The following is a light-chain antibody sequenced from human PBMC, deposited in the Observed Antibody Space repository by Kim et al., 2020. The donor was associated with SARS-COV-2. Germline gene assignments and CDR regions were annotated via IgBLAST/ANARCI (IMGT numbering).Light chain of an antibody. CDR2: YDS. V-gene: IGLV3-21*04. CDR3: QVWDSSSDHVV. CDR1: NIGSKS. J-gene: IGLJ2*01. Sequence: YELTQPPSVSVAPGKTARITCGGNNIGSKSVHWYQQKPGQAPVLVIYYDSDRPSGIPERFSGSNSGNTATLTISRVEAGDEADYNCQVWDSSSDHVVFG.